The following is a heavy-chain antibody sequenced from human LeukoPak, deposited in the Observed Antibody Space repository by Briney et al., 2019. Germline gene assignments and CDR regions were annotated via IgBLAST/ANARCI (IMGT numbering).Heavy chain of an antibody. CDR3: AREVPGNYFDY. CDR2: TYYRSKWYN. V-gene: IGHV6-1*01. D-gene: IGHD2-2*01. J-gene: IGHJ4*02. CDR1: GDSVSSNSVT. Sequence: SQTLSLTCAISGDSVSSNSVTWHWIRQSPSRGLEWLGRTYYRSKWYNDYAVSVKSRITINPDTSKNQFSLQLNSVSPEDTAVYYCAREVPGNYFDYWGQGTLVTVSS.